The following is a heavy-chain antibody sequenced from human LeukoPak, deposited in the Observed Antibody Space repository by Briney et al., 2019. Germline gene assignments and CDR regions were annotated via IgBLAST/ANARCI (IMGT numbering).Heavy chain of an antibody. CDR2: ISDSGGST. D-gene: IGHD3/OR15-3a*01. V-gene: IGHV3-23*01. J-gene: IGHJ4*02. CDR1: GITLSNYG. Sequence: GGSLRLSCAVSGITLSNYGMSWVRQAPGKGLEWVAGISDSGGSTNYADSVKGRFTISRDNPKNTLYLQMNSLRAEDTAVYFCAKRGVVIRVILVGFHKAAYHFESWGQGALVTVSS. CDR3: AKRGVVIRVILVGFHKAAYHFES.